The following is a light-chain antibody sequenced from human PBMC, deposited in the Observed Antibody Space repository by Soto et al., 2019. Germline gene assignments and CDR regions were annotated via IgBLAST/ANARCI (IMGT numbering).Light chain of an antibody. CDR2: DTS. CDR1: QRTXNF. Sequence: MRQSPATVSVSPGEGATLSCKASQRTXNFFGWYQQKPGQAPRFIXYDTSTRATGIPARLSGSGSGTDSTLTINNLAPEDFAVYYCQQRSNWPSTFGQGTRLEIK. V-gene: IGKV3-11*01. CDR3: QQRSNWPST. J-gene: IGKJ5*01.